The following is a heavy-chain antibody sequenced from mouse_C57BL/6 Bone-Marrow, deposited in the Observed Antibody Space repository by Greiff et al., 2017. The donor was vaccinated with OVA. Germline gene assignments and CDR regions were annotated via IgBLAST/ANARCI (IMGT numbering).Heavy chain of an antibody. CDR2: IYPGSGNT. J-gene: IGHJ2*01. V-gene: IGHV1-76*01. Sequence: VQRVESGAELVRPGASVKLSCKASGYTFTDYYINWVKQRPGQGLEWIARIYPGSGNTYYNEKFKGKATLTAEKSSSTAYMQLSSLTSEDSAVYFCAREEGDYYYGRANFDYWGQGTTLTVSS. CDR1: GYTFTDYY. D-gene: IGHD1-1*01. CDR3: AREEGDYYYGRANFDY.